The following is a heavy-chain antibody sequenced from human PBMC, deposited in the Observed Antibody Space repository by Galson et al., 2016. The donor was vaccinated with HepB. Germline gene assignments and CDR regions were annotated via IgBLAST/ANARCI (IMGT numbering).Heavy chain of an antibody. Sequence: SVKVSCKASGYSFTSFAIHWVRQAPGQRLEWMGWINAGNGKTRYSQKFQGRVTITRDTSASTAYMELSSLRSEDTAVYYCARGGGLRLGELSKYWGQGTLVTVSS. CDR3: ARGGGLRLGELSKY. CDR2: INAGNGKT. J-gene: IGHJ4*02. D-gene: IGHD3-16*02. V-gene: IGHV1-3*01. CDR1: GYSFTSFA.